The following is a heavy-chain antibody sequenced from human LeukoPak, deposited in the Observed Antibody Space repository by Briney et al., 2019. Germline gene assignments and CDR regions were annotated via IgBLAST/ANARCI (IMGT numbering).Heavy chain of an antibody. J-gene: IGHJ4*02. CDR3: ARDQYSSSWGALDY. Sequence: ASVKVSCKASGYTFTSYGISWVRQAPGQGLEWMGWISAYNGNTNYAQKLQGRVTMTTDTSTSTAYMELRSLRSGDTAVYYCARDQYSSSWGALDYWGQGTLVTVSS. D-gene: IGHD6-13*01. CDR1: GYTFTSYG. V-gene: IGHV1-18*01. CDR2: ISAYNGNT.